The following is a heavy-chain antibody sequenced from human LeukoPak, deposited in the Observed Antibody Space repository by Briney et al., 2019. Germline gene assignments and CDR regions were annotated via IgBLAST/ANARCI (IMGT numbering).Heavy chain of an antibody. J-gene: IGHJ4*02. CDR2: IKQDGSEK. V-gene: IGHV3-7*01. CDR3: ARARATRTGKKPIQQLVFLDY. Sequence: GGSLRLSCAASGFTFSSYWMSWVRQAPGKGLEWVANIKQDGSEKYYVDSVKGRFTISRDNAKNSLYLQMNSLRAEDTAVYYCARARATRTGKKPIQQLVFLDYWGQGTLVTVSS. D-gene: IGHD6-13*01. CDR1: GFTFSSYW.